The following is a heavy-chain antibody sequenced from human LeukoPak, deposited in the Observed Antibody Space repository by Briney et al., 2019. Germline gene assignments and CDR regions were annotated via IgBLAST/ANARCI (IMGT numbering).Heavy chain of an antibody. V-gene: IGHV1-2*02. J-gene: IGHJ3*02. Sequence: ASVKVSCRASGYTFTGYYMHWVRQAPGQGLEWMGWINPNSGGTNYAQKFQGRVTMTRDTSISTAYMELSRLRSDDTAVYYCASFLGPGYSSSWYRGAFDIWGQGTMVTVSS. CDR1: GYTFTGYY. CDR2: INPNSGGT. CDR3: ASFLGPGYSSSWYRGAFDI. D-gene: IGHD6-13*01.